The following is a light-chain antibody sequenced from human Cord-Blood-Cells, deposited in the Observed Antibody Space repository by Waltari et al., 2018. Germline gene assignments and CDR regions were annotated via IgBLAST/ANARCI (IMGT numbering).Light chain of an antibody. V-gene: IGLV1-47*01. Sequence: QSVLTQPPTASGPPVRRVPISCSGRSPTIGRAYAYWSQQLPATAPNLLIYRNNQRPSGVPDRFSGSKSGTAASLAISGLRSEDEADYYCAAWDDSLSGVVFGGGTKLTVL. CDR1: SPTIGRAY. CDR2: RNN. J-gene: IGLJ2*01. CDR3: AAWDDSLSGVV.